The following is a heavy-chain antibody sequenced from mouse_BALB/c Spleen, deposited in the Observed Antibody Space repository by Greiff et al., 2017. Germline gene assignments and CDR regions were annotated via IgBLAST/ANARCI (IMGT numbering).Heavy chain of an antibody. Sequence: EVQRVESGGGLVQPGGSRKLSCAASGFTFSSFGMHWVRQAPEKGLEWVAYISSGSSTIYYADTVKGRFTISRDNPKNTLFLQLTSLRSEDTAMYYCAREVVAYYFDYWGQGTTLTVSS. CDR2: ISSGSSTI. D-gene: IGHD1-1*01. V-gene: IGHV5-17*02. CDR3: AREVVAYYFDY. CDR1: GFTFSSFG. J-gene: IGHJ2*01.